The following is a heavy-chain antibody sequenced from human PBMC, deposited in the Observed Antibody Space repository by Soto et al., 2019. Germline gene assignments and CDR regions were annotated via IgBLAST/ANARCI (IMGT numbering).Heavy chain of an antibody. Sequence: QVQLVESGGGLVQPGRSLRLSCAASGFTFSSYGMNWVRQAPGKGLEWVAVISYDGSNKYYADSVKGRFTISRDSSKNMLYRQMNSLRAEDTAVYYCAKEDSSSWHYYYGMDVWGQGTTVTVSS. CDR1: GFTFSSYG. CDR2: ISYDGSNK. D-gene: IGHD6-13*01. CDR3: AKEDSSSWHYYYGMDV. J-gene: IGHJ6*02. V-gene: IGHV3-30*18.